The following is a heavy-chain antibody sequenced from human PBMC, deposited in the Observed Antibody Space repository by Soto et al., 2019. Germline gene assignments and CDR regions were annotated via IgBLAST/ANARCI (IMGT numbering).Heavy chain of an antibody. J-gene: IGHJ3*02. CDR2: IYYSGST. V-gene: IGHV4-39*01. Sequence: QLQLQESGPGLVKPSETLSLTCTVSGGSISSSSYYWGWIRQPPGKGLEWIGSIYYSGSTYYNPSLKSRVTISVDTSKNQFSLKLSSVTAADTAVYYCARPLFITELAATLKLLDDAFDIWGQGTMVTVSS. D-gene: IGHD2-15*01. CDR3: ARPLFITELAATLKLLDDAFDI. CDR1: GGSISSSSYY.